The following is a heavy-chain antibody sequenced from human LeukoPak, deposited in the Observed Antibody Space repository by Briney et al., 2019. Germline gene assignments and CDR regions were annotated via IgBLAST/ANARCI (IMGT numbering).Heavy chain of an antibody. J-gene: IGHJ4*02. CDR1: GFTFSTFL. CDR2: ISNDGSTT. CDR3: NVRWGPNSDY. D-gene: IGHD7-27*01. V-gene: IGHV3-74*01. Sequence: GGSLRLSCAASGFTFSTFLMHWVRQTPGKGLVWVSRISNDGSTTHYADSVKGRFTISRDNAKNTLFLHMNSLRAEDAAVYYCNVRWGPNSDYWGQGTLVTVSS.